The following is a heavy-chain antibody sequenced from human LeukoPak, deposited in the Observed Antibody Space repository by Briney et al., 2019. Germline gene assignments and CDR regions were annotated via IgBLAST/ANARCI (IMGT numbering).Heavy chain of an antibody. CDR3: ATERGAGYFDY. J-gene: IGHJ4*02. CDR2: FDPEDGET. Sequence: ASVKVSCKASGYTFTGYYMHWVRQAPGKGLEWVGGFDPEDGETIYAQKFQGRVTMTEDTSTDTAYMELSSLRSEDTAVYCCATERGAGYFDYWGQGTLVTVSS. D-gene: IGHD1-26*01. CDR1: GYTFTGYY. V-gene: IGHV1-24*01.